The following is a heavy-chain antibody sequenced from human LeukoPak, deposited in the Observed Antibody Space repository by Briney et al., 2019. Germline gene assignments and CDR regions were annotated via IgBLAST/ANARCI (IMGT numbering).Heavy chain of an antibody. V-gene: IGHV5-51*01. CDR3: ARFRYCGGDCYSDNYFDY. Sequence: GESLKISCKGSGYSFTSYWIGWVRQMPGKGLEWMGIIYPGDSDTRYSPSFQGQVTISADKSISTAYLQWSSLKASDTAMYYCARFRYCGGDCYSDNYFDYWGQGTLVTVSS. CDR2: IYPGDSDT. J-gene: IGHJ4*02. D-gene: IGHD2-21*02. CDR1: GYSFTSYW.